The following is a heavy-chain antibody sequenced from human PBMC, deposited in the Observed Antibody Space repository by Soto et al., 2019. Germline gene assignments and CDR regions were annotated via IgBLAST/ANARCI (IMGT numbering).Heavy chain of an antibody. CDR3: ERDGIGQPTGYSSGWYYYYDGMDV. CDR2: INPNTGGT. J-gene: IGHJ6*02. Sequence: QMQLVQSRDEVKKPGASVKVSCKASGYTFTGYYMHWVRQAPGQGLEWMGWINPNTGGTNKAQKIQGCATITRDTSISTAYMELSRLRSDHTAVYYCERDGIGQPTGYSSGWYYYYDGMDVWGQGTTVTVSS. CDR1: GYTFTGYY. D-gene: IGHD6-19*01. V-gene: IGHV1-2*04.